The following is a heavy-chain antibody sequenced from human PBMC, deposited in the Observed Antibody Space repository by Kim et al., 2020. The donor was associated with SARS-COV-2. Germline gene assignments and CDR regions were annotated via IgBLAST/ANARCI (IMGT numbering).Heavy chain of an antibody. CDR3: ARVEGGDLALFFDP. V-gene: IGHV4-30-4*01. D-gene: IGHD4-17*01. CDR1: GGPINSDHY. CDR2: IYYSGGT. Sequence: SETLSLTCAVSGGPINSDHYWSWIRQPPGKGLEWIGHIYYSGGTFYNPSLKSRLTMSVDASKNQFSLKFTSLTAADTAVYFCARVEGGDLALFFDPWG. J-gene: IGHJ5*02.